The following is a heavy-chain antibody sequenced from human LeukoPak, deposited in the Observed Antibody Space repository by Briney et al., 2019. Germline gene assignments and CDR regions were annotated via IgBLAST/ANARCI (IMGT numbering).Heavy chain of an antibody. Sequence: PSETLSLTCTVSGGSISRYYWSWIRQPPGKGLEWIGCIYYSGSTNYNPSLKSRVTISVDTSKNQFSLRLSSVTAADTAVYYCARIVGATIDYWGQGTLVTVSS. V-gene: IGHV4-59*01. D-gene: IGHD1-26*01. J-gene: IGHJ4*02. CDR2: IYYSGST. CDR1: GGSISRYY. CDR3: ARIVGATIDY.